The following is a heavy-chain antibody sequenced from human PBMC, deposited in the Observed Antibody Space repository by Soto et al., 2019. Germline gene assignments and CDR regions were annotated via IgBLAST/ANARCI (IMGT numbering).Heavy chain of an antibody. CDR1: GCSISSGGYY. CDR2: IYYSGST. D-gene: IGHD3-16*01. J-gene: IGHJ4*02. CDR3: ARGPPSRL. Sequence: QVQLQESGPGLVKPSQTLSLTCTVSGCSISSGGYYCSWIRQHPGKGLEWIGYIYYSGSTYYNPSLMSRVTISVDTSKNQFSLKLSSVTAADTAVYYCARGPPSRLWGQGTLVTVSS. V-gene: IGHV4-31*03.